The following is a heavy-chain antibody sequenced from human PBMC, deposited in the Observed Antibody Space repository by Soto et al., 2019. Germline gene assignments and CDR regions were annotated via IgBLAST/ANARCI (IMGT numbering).Heavy chain of an antibody. CDR3: ARDSVALFDS. CDR2: IYSSGST. Sequence: SETLSLTCTVSDGSVSSGSYYWTWIRQPPGKGLEWIGYIYSSGSTLYNPSLKSRVIISVDTSMNQFSLKLRSVTAADTAVYYCARDSVALFDSWGQGTLVTVS. CDR1: DGSVSSGSYY. D-gene: IGHD2-15*01. J-gene: IGHJ4*02. V-gene: IGHV4-61*01.